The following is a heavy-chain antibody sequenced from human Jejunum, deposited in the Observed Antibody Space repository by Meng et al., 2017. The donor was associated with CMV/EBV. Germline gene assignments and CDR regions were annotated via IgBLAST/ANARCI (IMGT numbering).Heavy chain of an antibody. CDR1: FGTYG. CDR2: MRSDGTTQ. Sequence: FGTYGIHWVRQAPGKGLEWLTFMRSDGTTQYYADSVKGRSTISRDSSKNTLYLQINSLRTEDTAVYYCAKGLSGHPNYYYYAMDVWGQGTTVTVSS. J-gene: IGHJ6*02. D-gene: IGHD3-3*01. V-gene: IGHV3-30*02. CDR3: AKGLSGHPNYYYYAMDV.